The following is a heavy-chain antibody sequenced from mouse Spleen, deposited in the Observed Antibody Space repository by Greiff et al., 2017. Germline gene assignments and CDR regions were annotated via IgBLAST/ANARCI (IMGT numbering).Heavy chain of an antibody. CDR2: ISSGSSTI. CDR3: AKYYGSSYGYFDV. V-gene: IGHV5-17*01. J-gene: IGHJ1*03. Sequence: EVQLVESGGGLVKPGGSLKLSCAASGFTFSDYGMHWVRQAPEKGLEWVAYISSGSSTIYYADTVKGRFTISRDNAKNTLFLQMTSLRSEDTAMYYCAKYYGSSYGYFDVWGTGTTVTVSS. D-gene: IGHD1-1*01. CDR1: GFTFSDYG.